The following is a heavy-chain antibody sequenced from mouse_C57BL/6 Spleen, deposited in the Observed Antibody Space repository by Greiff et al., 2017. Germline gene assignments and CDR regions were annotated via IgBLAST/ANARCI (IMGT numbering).Heavy chain of an antibody. CDR2: IDPSDSYT. CDR3: ARPTTVRGFAY. J-gene: IGHJ3*01. CDR1: GYTFTSYW. D-gene: IGHD1-1*01. Sequence: VQLQQPGAELVMPGASVKLSCKASGYTFTSYWMHWVKQRPGQGLEWIGEIDPSDSYTNYNQKFKGKSTLTVDKSSSTAYMQLSSLTSEDSAVYYCARPTTVRGFAYWGQGTLVTVSA. V-gene: IGHV1-69*01.